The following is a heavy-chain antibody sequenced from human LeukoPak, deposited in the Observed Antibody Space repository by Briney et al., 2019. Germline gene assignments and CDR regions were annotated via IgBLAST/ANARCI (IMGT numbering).Heavy chain of an antibody. CDR2: IYYSGST. V-gene: IGHV4-39*01. D-gene: IGHD2-2*01. J-gene: IGHJ3*02. CDR3: AGSVVPAPRDAFDI. CDR1: GGSISSSSYY. Sequence: SETLSLTCTVSGGSISSSSYYWGWIRQPPGKGLEWIGSIYYSGSTYYNPSLKSRVTISVDTSKNQFSLKLSSETAADTAVYYCAGSVVPAPRDAFDIWGQGTMVTVSS.